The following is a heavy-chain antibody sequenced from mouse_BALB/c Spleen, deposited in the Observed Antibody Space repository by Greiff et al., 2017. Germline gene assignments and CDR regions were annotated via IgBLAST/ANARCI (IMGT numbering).Heavy chain of an antibody. CDR1: GYSITSGDY. CDR3: AMDY. CDR2: ISDDGSN. J-gene: IGHJ4*01. Sequence: QLQQSGRGLVKPAESRSLTCSATGYSITSGDYRNWIRQFPGNKLEWISYISDDGSNNYNPSLKNRITITRDTPKNQFFLKLNSVTTEDTATYYCAMDYWGQGTSVTVSS. V-gene: IGHV3-6*02.